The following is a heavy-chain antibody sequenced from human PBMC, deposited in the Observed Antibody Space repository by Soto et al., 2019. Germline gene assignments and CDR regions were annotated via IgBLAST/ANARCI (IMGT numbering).Heavy chain of an antibody. Sequence: EVQLVESGGGLVQPGGSLRLSCAASGFTFSTYWMHWVRQVPGKGLVWVSRIGSDGRSTNYADSVKDRFTISRDNAKNTLYLQMDSLRGEDTAVYYCARDVSNSVDYWGQGTLVTVSS. J-gene: IGHJ4*02. CDR1: GFTFSTYW. V-gene: IGHV3-74*01. CDR3: ARDVSNSVDY. D-gene: IGHD4-4*01. CDR2: IGSDGRST.